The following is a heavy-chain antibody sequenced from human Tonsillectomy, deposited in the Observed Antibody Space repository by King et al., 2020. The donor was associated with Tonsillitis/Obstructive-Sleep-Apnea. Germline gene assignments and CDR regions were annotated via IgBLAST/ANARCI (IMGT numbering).Heavy chain of an antibody. CDR3: ARDSDYESFFDY. CDR2: IYYSGST. D-gene: IGHD4-17*01. V-gene: IGHV4-59*01. J-gene: IGHJ4*02. Sequence: QLQESGPGLVKPSETLSLTCTVSGGSISSYYWSWLRQPPGKGLEWIGYIYYSGSTNYNPSLKSRVTISVDTSKNQFSLKLSSVTAADTAVYYCARDSDYESFFDYWGQGTLVTVSS. CDR1: GGSISSYY.